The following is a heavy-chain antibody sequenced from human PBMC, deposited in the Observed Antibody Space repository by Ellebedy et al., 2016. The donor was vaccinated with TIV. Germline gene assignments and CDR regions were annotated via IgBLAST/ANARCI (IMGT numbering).Heavy chain of an antibody. CDR1: GFTFSSHA. J-gene: IGHJ4*02. Sequence: GESLKISCAASGFTFSSHAMSWVRQAPGEGLEWVSGISGNGDNTYYADSVKGRFIISGDNSKNTLYLQMSSLRADDTAVYYCARELLWSLFDYWGQGALVTVSS. CDR3: ARELLWSLFDY. D-gene: IGHD3-10*01. V-gene: IGHV3-23*01. CDR2: ISGNGDNT.